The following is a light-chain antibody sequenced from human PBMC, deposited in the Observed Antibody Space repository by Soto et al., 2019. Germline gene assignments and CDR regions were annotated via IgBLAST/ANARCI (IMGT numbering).Light chain of an antibody. Sequence: QSVLTQPPSASGTPGQSVTISCSGSSSNIGSNTVNWYQQLPGTAPKLLIYTYNHRPSGVPDRFSGSKSGTSASLAISGLQSEDEGDYYCAAWDDSLNGVVFGGGTKLTV. V-gene: IGLV1-44*01. J-gene: IGLJ2*01. CDR3: AAWDDSLNGVV. CDR2: TYN. CDR1: SSNIGSNT.